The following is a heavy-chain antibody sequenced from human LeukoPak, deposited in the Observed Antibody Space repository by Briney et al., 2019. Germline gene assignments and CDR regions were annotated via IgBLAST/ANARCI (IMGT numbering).Heavy chain of an antibody. CDR2: INGRGDDT. V-gene: IGHV3-23*01. CDR3: AKGHRESSSFFDS. CDR1: SGFA. Sequence: PVGSLRLSCAAFSGFAMSWVRQAPGKRLEWVSAINGRGDDTYYPDSVKGRFTISRDNSNNTPYLQMNSLRADDTAVYYCAKGHRESSSFFDSWGQGIPVTVSS. J-gene: IGHJ4*02.